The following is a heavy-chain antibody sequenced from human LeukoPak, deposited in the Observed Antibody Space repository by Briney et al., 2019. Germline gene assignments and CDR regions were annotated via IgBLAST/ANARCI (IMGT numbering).Heavy chain of an antibody. CDR1: GYTFTGYY. J-gene: IGHJ4*02. CDR3: TIARGAMIVVDPFDY. Sequence: ASVKVFCKASGYTFTGYYMHWVRQAPGQGLEWMGWINPNSGGTNYEQKFQGRVTMTRDTSIRTAYMELRRLRSDDTAVYYCTIARGAMIVVDPFDYWGQGTLVTVSS. V-gene: IGHV1-2*02. D-gene: IGHD3-22*01. CDR2: INPNSGGT.